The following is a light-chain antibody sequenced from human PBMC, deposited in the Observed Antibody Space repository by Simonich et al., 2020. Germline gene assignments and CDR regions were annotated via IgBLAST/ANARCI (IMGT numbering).Light chain of an antibody. CDR3: QQYYSTPWT. J-gene: IGKJ1*01. CDR2: WAA. CDR1: QSVLYSSNNKKY. Sequence: DIVMTQSPDSLAVSLGERATINCKSSQSVLYSSNNKKYLAWYQQKPGNPPNLLIYWAATRESGVPDRFSGSGSGTDFTLTISSLQAEDVAVYYCQQYYSTPWTFGQGTKVEIK. V-gene: IGKV4-1*01.